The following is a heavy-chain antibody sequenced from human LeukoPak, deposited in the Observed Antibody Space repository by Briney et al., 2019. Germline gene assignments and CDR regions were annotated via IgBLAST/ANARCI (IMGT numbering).Heavy chain of an antibody. Sequence: SETLSLTCTVSGYSISSGYYWGWIRQPPGQGLEWIGSIYHSGSTYYNPSLKSRVTISVDTSKNQFSLKLSSVTAADTAVYYCARDTYYYGSSGYPPFDYWGQGTLVTVSS. V-gene: IGHV4-38-2*02. J-gene: IGHJ4*02. D-gene: IGHD3-22*01. CDR1: GYSISSGYY. CDR3: ARDTYYYGSSGYPPFDY. CDR2: IYHSGST.